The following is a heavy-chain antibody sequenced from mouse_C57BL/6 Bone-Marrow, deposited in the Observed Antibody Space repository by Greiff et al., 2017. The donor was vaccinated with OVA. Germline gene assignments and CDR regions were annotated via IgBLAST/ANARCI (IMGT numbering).Heavy chain of an antibody. CDR3: ARFPYYYGSSLFYWYFDV. D-gene: IGHD1-1*01. V-gene: IGHV1-77*01. CDR1: GYTFTDYY. CDR2: IGPGSGST. Sequence: QVQLQQSGAELVKPGASVKISCKASGYTFTDYYINWVKQRPGQGLEWIGKIGPGSGSTYYNEKFKGKATLTADKSSSTAYMQLSSLTSEDSAVYFCARFPYYYGSSLFYWYFDVWGTGTTVTVSS. J-gene: IGHJ1*03.